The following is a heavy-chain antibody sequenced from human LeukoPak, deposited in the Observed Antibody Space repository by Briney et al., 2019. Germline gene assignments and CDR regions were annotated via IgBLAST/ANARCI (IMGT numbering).Heavy chain of an antibody. CDR2: TSDNGGST. V-gene: IGHV3-23*01. J-gene: IGHJ4*02. CDR1: GFTFSNYA. D-gene: IGHD3-10*02. CDR3: ASRQGLGWHYVN. Sequence: PGGSLRLSCVDSGFTFSNYAMSWVRQVPGKGLEWVSGTSDNGGSTYYTDSVKGRFTISRDNSKNTLYLQMNSLRVEDTAIYYCASRQGLGWHYVNWGQGTLVTVSS.